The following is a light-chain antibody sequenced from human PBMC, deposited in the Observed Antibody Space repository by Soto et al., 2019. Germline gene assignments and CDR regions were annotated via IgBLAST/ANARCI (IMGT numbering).Light chain of an antibody. CDR3: QEYNTWPWT. Sequence: IMMTPSPATLSVSLGERATLSCRAGQTIYSNVAWYQQKPGQAPRLLIYGASTRATGIPARFTGSGSGTEFILTITSLQSEDSAVYYCQEYNTWPWTFGQGTKV. CDR1: QTIYSN. V-gene: IGKV3-15*01. CDR2: GAS. J-gene: IGKJ1*01.